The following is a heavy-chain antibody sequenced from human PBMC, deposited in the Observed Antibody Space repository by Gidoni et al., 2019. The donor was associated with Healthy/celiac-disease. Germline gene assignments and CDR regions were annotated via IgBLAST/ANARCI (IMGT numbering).Heavy chain of an antibody. J-gene: IGHJ3*02. CDR2: MNPNSGNT. D-gene: IGHD5-12*01. CDR3: AIKMATSPHDAFDI. Sequence: EVKKPGASVKVSCKASGYTFTSYDINWVRQATGQGLEWMGWMNPNSGNTGYAQKFQGRVTMTRNTSISTAYMELSSLRSEDTAVYYCAIKMATSPHDAFDIWGQGTMVTVSS. CDR1: GYTFTSYD. V-gene: IGHV1-8*01.